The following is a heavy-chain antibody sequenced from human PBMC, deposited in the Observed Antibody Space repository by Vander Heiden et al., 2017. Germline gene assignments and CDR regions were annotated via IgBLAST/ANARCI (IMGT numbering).Heavy chain of an antibody. J-gene: IGHJ5*02. Sequence: QVQLQESGPGLVQPSETLSLPCTVSVGSISSYSWGWIRQPPGKGLEWIGYIYYSGSTNYNPSLKSRVTISVDTSKNQFSLKLSSVTAADTAVYYCARGPRRYCSGGSCYSVWFDPWGQGTLVTVSS. CDR2: IYYSGST. CDR3: ARGPRRYCSGGSCYSVWFDP. V-gene: IGHV4-59*01. CDR1: VGSISSYS. D-gene: IGHD2-15*01.